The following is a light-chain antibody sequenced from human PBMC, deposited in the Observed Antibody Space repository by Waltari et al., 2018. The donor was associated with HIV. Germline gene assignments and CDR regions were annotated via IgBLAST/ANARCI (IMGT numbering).Light chain of an antibody. CDR3: QTWGTGFLV. CDR2: LHGDGRN. CDR1: SGHSIYA. V-gene: IGLV4-69*01. J-gene: IGLJ2*01. Sequence: QLVLTQSPSASASLGASVKLTCTLSSGHSIYAIAWHQQQPEKGPRFLLRLHGDGRNITGDGIPDRFSGSSSGTERYLTISSLQSDDEADYYCQTWGTGFLVFGGGTKLTVL.